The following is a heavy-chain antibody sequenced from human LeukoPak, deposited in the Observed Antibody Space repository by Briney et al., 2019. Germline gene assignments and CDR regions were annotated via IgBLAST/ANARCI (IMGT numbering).Heavy chain of an antibody. D-gene: IGHD3-10*01. CDR1: GFTFSSYW. J-gene: IGHJ4*02. Sequence: PGGSLRLSCAASGFTFSSYWMSWVRQAPGKGLEWGANIKQDGSEKYYVDSVKGRFTISRDNAKNSLYLQMNSLRAEDTAVYYCARGFSIWFGESTYYFDYWGQGTLVTVSS. CDR3: ARGFSIWFGESTYYFDY. V-gene: IGHV3-7*01. CDR2: IKQDGSEK.